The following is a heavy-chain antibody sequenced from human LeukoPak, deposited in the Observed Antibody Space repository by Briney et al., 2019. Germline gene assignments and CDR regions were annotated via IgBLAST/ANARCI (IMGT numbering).Heavy chain of an antibody. D-gene: IGHD3-16*02. CDR1: GGSISSSSYY. V-gene: IGHV4-39*01. CDR2: IYYSGST. Sequence: PSETLSLTCTVSGGSISSSSYYWGWIRQPPGKGLEWIGSIYYSGSTYYSPSLKSRVTISVDTSKNQFSLKLSSVTAADTAVYYCARSLSYYFDYWGQGTLVTVSS. CDR3: ARSLSYYFDY. J-gene: IGHJ4*02.